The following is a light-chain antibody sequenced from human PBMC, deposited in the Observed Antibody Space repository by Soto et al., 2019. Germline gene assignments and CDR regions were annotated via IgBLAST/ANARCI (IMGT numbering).Light chain of an antibody. J-gene: IGLJ3*02. V-gene: IGLV1-44*01. Sequence: QSVLTQPPSASGTPGQRVTISCSGSSSNIGTNTVNWYQQLPGTAPRLLIYNNDQRPSGVPDRFSGSKSGTSASLAISGLQSEVETDYYCAAWDDSLNGVVFGGGTKVTVL. CDR1: SSNIGTNT. CDR3: AAWDDSLNGVV. CDR2: NND.